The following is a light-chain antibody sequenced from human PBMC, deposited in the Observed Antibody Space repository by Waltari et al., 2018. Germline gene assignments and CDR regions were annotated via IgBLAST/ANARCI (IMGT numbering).Light chain of an antibody. CDR2: KAS. CDR3: QQYSSFPRT. CDR1: QSISTR. V-gene: IGKV1-5*03. Sequence: DIPMTQSPSTLSASVGDIVTLTCRASQSISTRLAWYRQKTGRAPKLLIYKASSLESGVPSRFSGSGSGTELTLTFSSLQPDDFATYYCQQYSSFPRTFGQGTKVEIK. J-gene: IGKJ1*01.